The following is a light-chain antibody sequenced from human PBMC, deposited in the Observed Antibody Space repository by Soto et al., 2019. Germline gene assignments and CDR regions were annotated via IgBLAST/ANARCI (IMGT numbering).Light chain of an antibody. CDR1: QSVGSN. Sequence: ERVMTQSPVTLSVSPGESVTLSCRASQSVGSNLAWYQQKVGQAPRLVIYGVSTRATGIPARFSGSGSGRQFTLTISSLQSEDFAVYFCQERNRWPRGTFGAGAKVDIK. CDR2: GVS. V-gene: IGKV3-15*01. J-gene: IGKJ4*01. CDR3: QERNRWPRGT.